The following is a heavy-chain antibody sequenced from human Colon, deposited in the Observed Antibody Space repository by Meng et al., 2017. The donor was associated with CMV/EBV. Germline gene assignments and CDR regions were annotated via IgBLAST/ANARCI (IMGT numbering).Heavy chain of an antibody. CDR2: MYYSGTA. J-gene: IGHJ5*02. CDR3: ARHRDHHYPNFAFDL. D-gene: IGHD1-1*01. Sequence: ASISSTTYYWTWVRQHPGKGLEWVGYMYYSGTAYHNPSLKSRLTISLDTSKNLCSMKLNSVTAADTAVYYCARHRDHHYPNFAFDLWGQGILVTVSS. V-gene: IGHV4-31*02. CDR1: ASISSTTYY.